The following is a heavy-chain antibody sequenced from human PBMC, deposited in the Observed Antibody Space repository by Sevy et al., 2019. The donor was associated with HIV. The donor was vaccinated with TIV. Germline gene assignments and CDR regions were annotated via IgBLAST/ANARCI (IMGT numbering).Heavy chain of an antibody. CDR1: GFAFSTYG. V-gene: IGHV3-33*01. J-gene: IGHJ4*01. Sequence: GGSLRLSCTASGFAFSTYGMHWVRQAPGKGLEWVAIIWYEGINKDYAEPVKGRFTISRDNSKISLYLQMNSLRVDDTAVYYCARERRSSGIDYWGQGTLVTVSS. D-gene: IGHD3-10*01. CDR2: IWYEGINK. CDR3: ARERRSSGIDY.